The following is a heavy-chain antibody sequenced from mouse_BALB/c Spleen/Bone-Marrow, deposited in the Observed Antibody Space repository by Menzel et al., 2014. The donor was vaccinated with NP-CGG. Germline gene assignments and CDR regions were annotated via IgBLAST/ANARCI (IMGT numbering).Heavy chain of an antibody. J-gene: IGHJ4*01. D-gene: IGHD2-3*01. Sequence: ESGPDLVKPSQSLSLTCTVTGYSITGGYSWHWIRQFPGNILEWMGYIHYSGYANYNPSLKSRISITRDTSKNQFFLQLNSVTTEDTATYYCARTDGYYAMDYWGQGTSVTVSS. V-gene: IGHV3-1*02. CDR3: ARTDGYYAMDY. CDR2: IHYSGYA. CDR1: GYSITGGYS.